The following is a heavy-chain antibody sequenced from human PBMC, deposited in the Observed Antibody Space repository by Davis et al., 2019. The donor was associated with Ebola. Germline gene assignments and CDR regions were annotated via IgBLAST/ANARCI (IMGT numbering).Heavy chain of an antibody. D-gene: IGHD1-7*01. J-gene: IGHJ3*02. CDR2: IYHSGST. CDR3: ARQKGNWNYGAFDI. CDR1: GGSISSYY. V-gene: IGHV4-59*08. Sequence: MPSETLSLTCTVSGGSISSYYWSWIRQPPGKGLEWIGYIYHSGSTNYNPSLKSRVTISVDTSKNQFSLKLSSVTAADTAGYYCARQKGNWNYGAFDIWGQGTMVTVSS.